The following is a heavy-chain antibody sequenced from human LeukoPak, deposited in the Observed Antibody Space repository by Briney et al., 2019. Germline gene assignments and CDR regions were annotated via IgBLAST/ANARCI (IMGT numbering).Heavy chain of an antibody. CDR2: IYHSGST. CDR1: VGSISCSNW. J-gene: IGHJ4*02. CDR3: ASNSCSGGSCRFDY. V-gene: IGHV4-4*02. D-gene: IGHD2-15*01. Sequence: SGTLSLTCSVSVGSISCSNWGSGVRQPPGKELEGIGYIYHSGSTNYNPSLKSRVTISVDKSKNPFYLKLSSVTAADTAMYYCASNSCSGGSCRFDYWGQGTLVTVSS.